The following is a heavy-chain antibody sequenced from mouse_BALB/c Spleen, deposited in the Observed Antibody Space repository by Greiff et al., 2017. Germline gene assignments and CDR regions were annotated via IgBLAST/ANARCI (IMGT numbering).Heavy chain of an antibody. D-gene: IGHD2-4*01. CDR2: ISSGGSYT. Sequence: EVHLVESGGGLVKPGGSLKLSCAASGFTFSSYAMSWVRQSPEKRLEWVAEISSGGSYTYYPDTVTGRFTISRDNAKNTLYLEMSSLRSEDTAMYYCARDMITTGFAYWGQGTLVTVSA. V-gene: IGHV5-9-4*01. CDR1: GFTFSSYA. CDR3: ARDMITTGFAY. J-gene: IGHJ3*01.